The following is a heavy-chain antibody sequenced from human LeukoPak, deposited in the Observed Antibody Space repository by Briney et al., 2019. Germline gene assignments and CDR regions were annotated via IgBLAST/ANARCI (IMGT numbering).Heavy chain of an antibody. J-gene: IGHJ4*02. D-gene: IGHD6-13*01. Sequence: PGGSLRLSCVVSGFTFRNYVMHWVRLAPGKGLEWVSVISRSGDSTYYADSVKGRFTISRDNSKNTLFLQMNSLGAEDTAVYYCAKKDRIAAPGTYFDYWGQGTLVTVSS. V-gene: IGHV3-23*01. CDR2: ISRSGDST. CDR3: AKKDRIAAPGTYFDY. CDR1: GFTFRNYV.